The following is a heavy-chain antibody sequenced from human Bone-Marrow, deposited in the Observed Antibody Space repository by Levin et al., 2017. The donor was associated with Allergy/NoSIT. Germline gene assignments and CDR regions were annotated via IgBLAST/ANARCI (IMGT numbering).Heavy chain of an antibody. CDR1: GFTFSRSG. D-gene: IGHD6-19*01. CDR2: IWFDGSRE. Sequence: GESLKISCAPSGFTFSRSGMHWVRQAPGKGLEWVAVIWFDGSREYHADSVKGRFTISRDNSKNTLYLQMSSLRAEDTGFYYCAGDKSNGWIDYWGQGTLVTVSS. V-gene: IGHV3-33*01. CDR3: AGDKSNGWIDY. J-gene: IGHJ4*02.